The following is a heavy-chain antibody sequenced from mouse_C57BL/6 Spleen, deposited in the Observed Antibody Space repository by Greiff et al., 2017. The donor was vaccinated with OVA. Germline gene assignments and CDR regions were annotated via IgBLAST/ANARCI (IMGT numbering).Heavy chain of an antibody. CDR1: GYAFSSSW. D-gene: IGHD1-1*01. CDR2: IYPGDGDT. Sequence: QVQLQQSGPELVKPGASVKISCKASGYAFSSSWMNWVKQRPGKGLEWIGRIYPGDGDTNYNGKFKGKATLTADKSSSTAYMQLSSLTSEDSAVYFCARAVNYYGSSDFDYWGQGTTLTVSS. CDR3: ARAVNYYGSSDFDY. V-gene: IGHV1-82*01. J-gene: IGHJ2*01.